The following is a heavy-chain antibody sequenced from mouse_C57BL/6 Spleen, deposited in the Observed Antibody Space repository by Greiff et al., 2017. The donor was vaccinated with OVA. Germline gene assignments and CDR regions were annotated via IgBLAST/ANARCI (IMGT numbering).Heavy chain of an antibody. Sequence: VKLMESGAELARPGASVKMSCKASGYTFTSYTMHWVKQRPGQGLEWIGYINPSSGYTKYNQKFKDKATLTADKSSSTAYMQLSSLTSEDSAVYYCARSYGSSFMYFDVWGTGTTVTVSS. D-gene: IGHD1-1*01. CDR1: GYTFTSYT. V-gene: IGHV1-4*01. CDR3: ARSYGSSFMYFDV. J-gene: IGHJ1*03. CDR2: INPSSGYT.